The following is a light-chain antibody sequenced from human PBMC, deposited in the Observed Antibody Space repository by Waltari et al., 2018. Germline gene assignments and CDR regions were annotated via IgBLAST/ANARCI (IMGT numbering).Light chain of an antibody. V-gene: IGKV2-28*01. CDR2: LGS. CDR3: MQGLQTPYT. Sequence: DIVMTQSPLSLTVTHGEPASISCSPSQSLLHSNGKTFFDWHVQKPGQSPQLLISLGSNRASGVPDRFSGSFSGTDFTLKISRVEAEDVGVYYCMQGLQTPYTFGQGTKLEIK. CDR1: QSLLHSNGKTF. J-gene: IGKJ2*01.